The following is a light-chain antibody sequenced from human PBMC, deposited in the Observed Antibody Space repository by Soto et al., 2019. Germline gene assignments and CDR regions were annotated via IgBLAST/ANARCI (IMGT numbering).Light chain of an antibody. J-gene: IGLJ1*01. CDR3: SSYTSSSTRV. CDR1: SSDVGGYNY. V-gene: IGLV2-14*01. CDR2: EVT. Sequence: QSALTQPASVSGSPGQSIAISCTGSSSDVGGYNYVSWYQQHPGKAPQLIIYEVTNRPSGVSNRFSGSKSGNTASLTISGLQAEDEDDYYCSSYTSSSTRVFGTGTKVTVL.